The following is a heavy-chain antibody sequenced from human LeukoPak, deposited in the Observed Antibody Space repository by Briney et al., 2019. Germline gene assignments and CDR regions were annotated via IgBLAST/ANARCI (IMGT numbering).Heavy chain of an antibody. V-gene: IGHV3-11*01. CDR2: ISSSGSTI. D-gene: IGHD3-22*01. CDR1: GFTFSDYY. Sequence: GGSLRLSCAASGFTFSDYYMSWIRQAPGKGLEWVSYISSSGSTIYYADSVKGRFTISRDNAKNSLYLQMNSLRAEDTAIYYCAKDAVSDYYDSTGYEENWGQGTLVTVSS. J-gene: IGHJ4*02. CDR3: AKDAVSDYYDSTGYEEN.